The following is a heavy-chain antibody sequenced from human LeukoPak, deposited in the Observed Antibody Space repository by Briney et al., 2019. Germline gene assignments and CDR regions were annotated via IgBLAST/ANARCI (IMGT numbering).Heavy chain of an antibody. J-gene: IGHJ4*02. CDR1: GDSISNYY. CDR3: ARAGSWYSGSYYDY. Sequence: PSETLSLTCTISGDSISNYYWSWIRQPPGKGLEWIGYIYYTGSTNYNPSLKSRVTISVDTSKNHFSLKLSSVTAADTAVYYCARAGSWYSGSYYDYWGQGTPVTVSS. D-gene: IGHD1-26*01. CDR2: IYYTGST. V-gene: IGHV4-59*01.